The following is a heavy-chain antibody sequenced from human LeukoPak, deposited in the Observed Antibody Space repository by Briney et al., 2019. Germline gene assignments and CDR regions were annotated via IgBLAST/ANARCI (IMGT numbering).Heavy chain of an antibody. CDR2: IKQDGSEK. J-gene: IGHJ2*01. Sequence: GGSLRLSCAASGFTFSTYWMNWVRQAPGKGLEWVAHIKQDGSEKYYVHSVKGRFTLSRDSAKNSLYLQMSSLRAEDTAVYYCARAEWSNWYFDLWGRGTLVTDSS. D-gene: IGHD3-3*01. V-gene: IGHV3-7*03. CDR3: ARAEWSNWYFDL. CDR1: GFTFSTYW.